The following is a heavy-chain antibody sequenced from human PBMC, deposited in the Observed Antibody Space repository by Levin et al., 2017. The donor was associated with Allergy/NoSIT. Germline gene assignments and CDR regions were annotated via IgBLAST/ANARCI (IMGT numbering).Heavy chain of an antibody. Sequence: GGSLRLSCAASGFTFSDYYMSWIRQAPGKGLEWVSYISSSGSTIYYADSVKGRFTISRDNAKNSLYLQMNSLRAEDTAVYYCARDGGEVPAFYYYYGMDVWGQGTTVTVSS. D-gene: IGHD2-2*01. CDR2: ISSSGSTI. V-gene: IGHV3-11*01. J-gene: IGHJ6*02. CDR1: GFTFSDYY. CDR3: ARDGGEVPAFYYYYGMDV.